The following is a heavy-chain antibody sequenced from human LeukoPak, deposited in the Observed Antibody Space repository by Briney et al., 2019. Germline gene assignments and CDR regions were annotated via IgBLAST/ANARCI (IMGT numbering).Heavy chain of an antibody. CDR1: GFTFDDYT. CDR2: ISWDGGST. D-gene: IGHD3-3*01. V-gene: IGHV3-43*01. CDR3: AKDLDFWSAMGPGPYYYYMDV. Sequence: GGSLRLSCAASGFTFDDYTMHWVRQAPGKGLEWVSLISWDGGSTYCADSVKGRFTISRDNSKNSLYLQMNNLRTEDTALYYCAKDLDFWSAMGPGPYYYYMDVWGKGTTVTVSS. J-gene: IGHJ6*03.